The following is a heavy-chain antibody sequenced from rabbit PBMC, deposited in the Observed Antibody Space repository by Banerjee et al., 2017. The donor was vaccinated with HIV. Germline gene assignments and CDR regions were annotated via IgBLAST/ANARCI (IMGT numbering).Heavy chain of an antibody. CDR3: ARKVDAGYAYINL. D-gene: IGHD6-1*01. V-gene: IGHV1S45*01. Sequence: QEQLEESGGDLVKPGASLTLTCTASGFDLSTYYYMCWVRQAPGKGLEWIGCIYTGDGSTYYASWVNGRFSISKTSSTTVTLQMTSLTAADTATYFCARKVDAGYAYINLWGQGTLVTVS. CDR1: GFDLSTYYY. CDR2: IYTGDGST. J-gene: IGHJ3*01.